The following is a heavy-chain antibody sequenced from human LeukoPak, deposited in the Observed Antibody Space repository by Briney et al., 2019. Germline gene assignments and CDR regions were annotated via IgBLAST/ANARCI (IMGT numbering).Heavy chain of an antibody. CDR2: ISSSSSTI. Sequence: GGSLRLSCAGSGFTFSSYEMNWVRQAPGKGLGWVSYISSSSSTIYYADSVRGRFTISRDNAKNSLYLQMNSLRAEDTAVYYCATNDPQLEVHWGQGTLVTVYS. J-gene: IGHJ4*02. V-gene: IGHV3-48*03. D-gene: IGHD1-7*01. CDR3: ATNDPQLEVH. CDR1: GFTFSSYE.